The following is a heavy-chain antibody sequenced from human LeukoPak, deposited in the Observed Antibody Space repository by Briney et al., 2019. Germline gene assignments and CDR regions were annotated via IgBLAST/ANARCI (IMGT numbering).Heavy chain of an antibody. Sequence: GGSLKLSCAASGFTFSGSAMHWVRQASGKGLEWVGRIRSKANSYATAYAASVKGRFTISRDDSKNTAYLQMNSLKTEDTAVYYCTRTLYYYDNIYYYGMDVWAQGTTVTVSS. CDR3: TRTLYYYDNIYYYGMDV. CDR1: GFTFSGSA. J-gene: IGHJ6*02. D-gene: IGHD3-22*01. V-gene: IGHV3-73*01. CDR2: IRSKANSYAT.